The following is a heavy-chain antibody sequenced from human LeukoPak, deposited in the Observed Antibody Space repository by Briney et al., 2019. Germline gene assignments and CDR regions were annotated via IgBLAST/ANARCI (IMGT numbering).Heavy chain of an antibody. D-gene: IGHD3-16*01. Sequence: GGSLRLSCAASGFTFRHYAVHWVRQAPGRGLEWVAVLSFDGAHKYYAESVKGRFTISKDNSNNTLFLQMDSLRLEDTALYYCVRARAGGLDYWGQGTLVTVSS. CDR3: VRARAGGLDY. V-gene: IGHV3-30*04. CDR1: GFTFRHYA. CDR2: LSFDGAHK. J-gene: IGHJ4*02.